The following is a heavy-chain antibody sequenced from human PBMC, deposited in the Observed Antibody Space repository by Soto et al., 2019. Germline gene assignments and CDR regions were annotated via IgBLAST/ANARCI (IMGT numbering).Heavy chain of an antibody. Sequence: GGSLRLSCAASGFTFSSYWMSWVRQAPGKGLEWVANIKQDGSEKYYVDSVKGRFTISRDNAKNSLYLQMNSLRAEDTAVYYCARDPAPTNDAFDIWGQGTMVTVSS. CDR3: ARDPAPTNDAFDI. V-gene: IGHV3-7*01. CDR1: GFTFSSYW. J-gene: IGHJ3*02. CDR2: IKQDGSEK.